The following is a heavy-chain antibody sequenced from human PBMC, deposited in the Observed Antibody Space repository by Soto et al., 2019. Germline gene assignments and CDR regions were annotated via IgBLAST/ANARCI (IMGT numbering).Heavy chain of an antibody. V-gene: IGHV4-31*03. Sequence: SETLSLTCTVSGDSINRGAYYWTWIRQHPGKGLEWIGYISSSGRTYYNPSLKSRLTISLDTSENQFSLKLTSVTAADTAMYYFARARQYYDCELDPWGQGTLVTGSS. CDR2: ISSSGRT. CDR3: ARARQYYDCELDP. D-gene: IGHD3-22*01. J-gene: IGHJ5*02. CDR1: GDSINRGAYY.